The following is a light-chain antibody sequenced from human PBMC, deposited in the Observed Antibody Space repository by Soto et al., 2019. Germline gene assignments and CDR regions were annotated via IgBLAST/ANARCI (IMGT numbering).Light chain of an antibody. CDR1: QSVFNNY. Sequence: EIVLTQSPGTLSLSPGERATLSCRASQSVFNNYLAWHQQKPGQAPRLLIYGASSRASGIPDRFSCSGSGTDFTLTISRLEPEDFAVYYCQQYGNSPIFTFGPGKKVDIK. J-gene: IGKJ3*01. CDR3: QQYGNSPIFT. CDR2: GAS. V-gene: IGKV3-20*01.